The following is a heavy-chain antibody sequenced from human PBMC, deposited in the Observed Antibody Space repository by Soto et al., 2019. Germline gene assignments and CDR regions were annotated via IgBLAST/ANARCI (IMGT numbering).Heavy chain of an antibody. CDR3: AKAKRALRENYYYYGMDV. V-gene: IGHV3-30*18. CDR2: ISYDGSNK. D-gene: IGHD1-26*01. Sequence: TGGSRRHYRAASGFSFSSYGLHRVRQAPGKGLAWVAVISYDGSNKYYAGCVMGRLTISRDNSKNTLYLQMHGRRAEDTAVYYCAKAKRALRENYYYYGMDVWGHGTTVTVSS. J-gene: IGHJ6*02. CDR1: GFSFSSYG.